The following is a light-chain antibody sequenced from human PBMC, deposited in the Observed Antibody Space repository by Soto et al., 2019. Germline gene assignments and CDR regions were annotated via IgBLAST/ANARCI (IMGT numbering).Light chain of an antibody. Sequence: EIVLTQSPGTLSLSPGERATLSCRASQSVSSNYLAWYQQKRGQAPRLLIYGASSRATGIPTRFSGSGSGTDFTLNMSRLEPEEFAVYYCQQYGTSPRTFGQGTKVEI. J-gene: IGKJ1*01. CDR3: QQYGTSPRT. CDR1: QSVSSNY. CDR2: GAS. V-gene: IGKV3-20*01.